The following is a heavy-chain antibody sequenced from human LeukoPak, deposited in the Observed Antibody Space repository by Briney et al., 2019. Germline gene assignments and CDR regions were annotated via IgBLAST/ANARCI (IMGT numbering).Heavy chain of an antibody. CDR1: GGSISSGSYY. CDR3: ASLRTHCSGTSCYLDAFDI. J-gene: IGHJ3*02. V-gene: IGHV4-61*02. D-gene: IGHD2-2*01. Sequence: SETLSLTCTVSGGSISSGSYYWSWIRQPVGKGLEWIGRIYTSGSTNYNPSLKSRVTISVDTSKNQFSLKLSSVTAADTAVYYCASLRTHCSGTSCYLDAFDIWGQGTMVTVSS. CDR2: IYTSGST.